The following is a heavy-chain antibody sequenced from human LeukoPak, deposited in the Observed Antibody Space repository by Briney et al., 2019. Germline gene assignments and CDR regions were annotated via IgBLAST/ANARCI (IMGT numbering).Heavy chain of an antibody. V-gene: IGHV3-33*01. CDR3: ARNTPNSFNGMDV. D-gene: IGHD2-2*02. Sequence: GGSLRLSCAASGFIFSSLDMHWVRQAPGKGLEWVAIIWYDGSNKYHADSVKGRFTISRDNSKNTVYLQMNSLRAEDTAVYYCARNTPNSFNGMDVWGKGTTVTVSS. CDR2: IWYDGSNK. J-gene: IGHJ6*04. CDR1: GFIFSSLD.